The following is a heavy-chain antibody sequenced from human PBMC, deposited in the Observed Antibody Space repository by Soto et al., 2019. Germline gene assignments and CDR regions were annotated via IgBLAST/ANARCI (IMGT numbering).Heavy chain of an antibody. Sequence: XETLSLTCTVSGDSISGYFGSWIRQPPGKGLEWIGYIHYSGSTNYNPSLKSRVTMSVDTSKNRFSLKLSSVTAADTAVYYCARNYYDTSGYYHLQHWGQGTLVTVSS. D-gene: IGHD3-22*01. V-gene: IGHV4-59*01. CDR2: IHYSGST. CDR1: GDSISGYF. J-gene: IGHJ1*01. CDR3: ARNYYDTSGYYHLQH.